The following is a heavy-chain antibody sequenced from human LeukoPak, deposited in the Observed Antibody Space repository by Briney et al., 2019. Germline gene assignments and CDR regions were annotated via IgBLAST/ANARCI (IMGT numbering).Heavy chain of an antibody. V-gene: IGHV3-13*01. J-gene: IGHJ6*02. Sequence: GGSLRLSCAASGFTFNTYDMHWVRQAPGKGLEWVSVIGIAGDTHYSGSVKGRFTVSRENAENSLYLQINSLRAGDTAVYYCARGPHYFYYGMDVWGQGTTVTVSS. CDR2: IGIAGDT. CDR3: ARGPHYFYYGMDV. CDR1: GFTFNTYD.